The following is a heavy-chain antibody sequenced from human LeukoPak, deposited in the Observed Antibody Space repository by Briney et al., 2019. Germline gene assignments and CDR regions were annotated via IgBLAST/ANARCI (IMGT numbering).Heavy chain of an antibody. CDR1: GYTFTSCY. CDR3: ARDRGANWYFDL. D-gene: IGHD3-16*01. CDR2: INPSGGST. J-gene: IGHJ2*01. Sequence: ASVKVSCKASGYTFTSCYMHWVRQAPGQGLEWMGIINPSGGSTSYAQKFQGRVTMTRDTSTSTVYMELSSLRSEDTAVYYCARDRGANWYFDLWGRGTLVTVSS. V-gene: IGHV1-46*01.